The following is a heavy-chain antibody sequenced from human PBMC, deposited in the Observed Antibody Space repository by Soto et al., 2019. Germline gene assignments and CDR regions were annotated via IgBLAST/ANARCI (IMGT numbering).Heavy chain of an antibody. CDR2: ISYDGSNK. V-gene: IGHV3-30*18. CDR3: AKDPTWNDVMITFGGVYLDY. Sequence: GGSLRLSCAASGFTFSSYGMHWVRQAPGKGLEWVAVISYDGSNKYYADSVKGRFTISRDNSKNTLYLQMNSLRAEDTAVYYCAKDPTWNDVMITFGGVYLDYWGQGTLVTVSS. D-gene: IGHD3-16*01. J-gene: IGHJ4*02. CDR1: GFTFSSYG.